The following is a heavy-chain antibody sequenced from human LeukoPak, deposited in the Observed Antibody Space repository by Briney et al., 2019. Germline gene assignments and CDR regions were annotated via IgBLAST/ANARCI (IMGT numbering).Heavy chain of an antibody. J-gene: IGHJ4*02. Sequence: QPGRSLRLSCAASGFTFSNYAMSWVRQAPGKGLEWVSAFSGRGGSTYYADSVKGRFTISRDNSKNTLYLQMNSLRAEDTAVYYCVKSGLSRFDYWGQGTLVTVSS. D-gene: IGHD4/OR15-4a*01. CDR3: VKSGLSRFDY. CDR2: FSGRGGST. CDR1: GFTFSNYA. V-gene: IGHV3-23*01.